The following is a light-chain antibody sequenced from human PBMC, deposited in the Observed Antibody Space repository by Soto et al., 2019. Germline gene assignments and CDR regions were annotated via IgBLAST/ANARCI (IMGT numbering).Light chain of an antibody. CDR2: EVN. V-gene: IGLV2-14*01. J-gene: IGLJ1*01. CDR3: FSFTTTSTHV. CDR1: SGDVGGYNL. Sequence: QSALTQPASVSGSPGQSVTVSCSGASGDVGGYNLVSWYQHHPGKAPKLVIYEVNNRPSGVSNRFSGSKSGNTAYLTISGLQVEDEAEYFCFSFTTTSTHVFGTGTKLTVL.